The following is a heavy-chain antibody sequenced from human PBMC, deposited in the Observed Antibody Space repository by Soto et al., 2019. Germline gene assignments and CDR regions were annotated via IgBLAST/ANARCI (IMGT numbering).Heavy chain of an antibody. Sequence: GGSLRLSCAASGFTFSSYGMHWVRQAPGKGLEWVAVISYDGSNKYYADSVKGRFTISRDNSKDTLYLQMNSLRAEDTAVYYCAIRECGNAQHPDAFDIWGRGTMVTVSS. CDR3: AIRECGNAQHPDAFDI. CDR1: GFTFSSYG. V-gene: IGHV3-30*03. J-gene: IGHJ3*02. CDR2: ISYDGSNK. D-gene: IGHD5-12*01.